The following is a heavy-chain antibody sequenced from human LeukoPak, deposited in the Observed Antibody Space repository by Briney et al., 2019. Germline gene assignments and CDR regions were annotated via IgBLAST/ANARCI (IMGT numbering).Heavy chain of an antibody. CDR3: ARQKLRYCSGTSCSFFLVVWFDP. Sequence: SETLSLTSTVSGGSPSGYYWSWIRHPPGEGLGWVGRIYTSGGANYNPSRKSQLPMSADTSKNQFSLKLSSATAADTAVYNCARQKLRYCSGTSCSFFLVVWFDPWGQGTLVTVPP. CDR2: IYTSGGA. CDR1: GGSPSGYY. J-gene: IGHJ5*02. V-gene: IGHV4-4*07. D-gene: IGHD2-2*01.